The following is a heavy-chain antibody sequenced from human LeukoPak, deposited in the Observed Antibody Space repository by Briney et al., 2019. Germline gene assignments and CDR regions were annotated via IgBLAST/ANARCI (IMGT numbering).Heavy chain of an antibody. CDR1: GYTFTSYD. V-gene: IGHV1-46*01. J-gene: IGHJ6*02. Sequence: ASVKVSCKASGYTFTSYDINWVRQAPGQGLEWMGIINPSGGSTSYAQKFQGRVTMTRDTSTSTVYMELSSLRSEDTAVYYCARDRSYGSSYYYYGMDVWGQGTTVTVSS. CDR3: ARDRSYGSSYYYYGMDV. D-gene: IGHD5-18*01. CDR2: INPSGGST.